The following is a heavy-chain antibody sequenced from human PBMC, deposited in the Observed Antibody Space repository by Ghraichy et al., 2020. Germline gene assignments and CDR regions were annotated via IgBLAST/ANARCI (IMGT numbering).Heavy chain of an antibody. CDR2: IYHSGST. J-gene: IGHJ6*02. CDR3: ARGAITIDNYYYYYGMDV. CDR1: GGSISSSNW. V-gene: IGHV4-4*02. D-gene: IGHD3-3*01. Sequence: SETLSLTCAVSGGSISSSNWWSWVRQPPGKGLEWIGEIYHSGSTNYNPSLKSRVTISVDKSKNQFSLKLSSVTAADTAVYYCARGAITIDNYYYYYGMDVWGQGTTVTVSS.